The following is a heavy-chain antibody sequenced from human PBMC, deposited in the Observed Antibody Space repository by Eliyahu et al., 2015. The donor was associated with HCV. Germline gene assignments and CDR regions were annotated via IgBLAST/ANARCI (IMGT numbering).Heavy chain of an antibody. CDR2: IWYDGTNK. D-gene: IGHD2-2*01. V-gene: IGHV3-33*01. Sequence: QVQLVESGGGVVQPGRSLRLSCAASXFTFSDYGMHWVRQAPGKGLEWVAIIWYDGTNKYYADSVKGRFTISRDTSKNTLYLQMNSLRAEDTAVYYCARDLPASVNYYGLDVWGQGTTVTVSS. CDR1: XFTFSDYG. J-gene: IGHJ6*02. CDR3: ARDLPASVNYYGLDV.